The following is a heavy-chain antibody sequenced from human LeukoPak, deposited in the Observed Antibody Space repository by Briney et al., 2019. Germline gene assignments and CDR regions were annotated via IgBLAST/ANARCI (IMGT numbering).Heavy chain of an antibody. Sequence: SQTLSLTCAISGDILSSNSAAWNWIRQSPSRGLEWLGRTYYRSKWYNDYAVSVKSRITINPDTSKNQFSLQLNSVTPEDTAVYYCARDGARIAAAGSYYGMDVWGQGTTVTVSS. CDR1: GDILSSNSAA. V-gene: IGHV6-1*01. CDR2: TYYRSKWYN. D-gene: IGHD6-13*01. CDR3: ARDGARIAAAGSYYGMDV. J-gene: IGHJ6*02.